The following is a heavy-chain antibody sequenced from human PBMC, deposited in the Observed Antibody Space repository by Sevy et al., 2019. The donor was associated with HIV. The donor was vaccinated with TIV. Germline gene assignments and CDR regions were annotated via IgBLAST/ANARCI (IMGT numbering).Heavy chain of an antibody. V-gene: IGHV3-15*01. D-gene: IGHD3-16*01. J-gene: IGHJ1*01. CDR2: VKSKTEGGTT. CDR3: ATGGSLFQH. Sequence: LGGSLRLSCAASGFNFSNVWMSWIRQAPGKGLEGVGHVKSKTEGGTTDYAAPVRGRFAISRDDSKNTLYLEMTSLKTEDTAVYYCATGGSLFQHWGQRTLVTVSS. CDR1: GFNFSNVW.